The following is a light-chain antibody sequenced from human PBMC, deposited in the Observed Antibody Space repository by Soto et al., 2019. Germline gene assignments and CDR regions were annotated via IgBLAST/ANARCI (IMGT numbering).Light chain of an antibody. J-gene: IGLJ2*01. CDR3: SSYTSSSTLV. CDR1: SSDVGGYNY. Sequence: QSVLTQPASVSGCPGQSITISCTGTSSDVGGYNYVSWYQQHPGKAPKLMIYEVSNRPSGVSNRFSGSKSGNTASLTISGLQAEDEADYYCSSYTSSSTLVFGGGTKVTVL. V-gene: IGLV2-14*01. CDR2: EVS.